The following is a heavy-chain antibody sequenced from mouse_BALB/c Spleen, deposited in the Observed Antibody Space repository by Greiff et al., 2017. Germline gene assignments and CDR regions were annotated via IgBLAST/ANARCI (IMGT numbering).Heavy chain of an antibody. J-gene: IGHJ2*01. CDR1: GFDFSRYW. Sequence: EVKLMESGGGLVQPGGSLKLSCAASGFDFSRYWMSWVRQAPGKGLEWIGEINPDSSTINYTPSLKDKFIISRDNAKNTLYLQMSKVRSEDTALYYCARSYYYGSSGYFDYWGQGTTLTVSS. D-gene: IGHD1-1*01. CDR3: ARSYYYGSSGYFDY. CDR2: INPDSSTI. V-gene: IGHV4-1*02.